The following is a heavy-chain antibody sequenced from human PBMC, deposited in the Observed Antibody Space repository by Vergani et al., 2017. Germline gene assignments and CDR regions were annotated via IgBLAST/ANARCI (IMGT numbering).Heavy chain of an antibody. CDR2: IHYSENT. V-gene: IGHV4-59*11. D-gene: IGHD6-19*01. CDR1: FVSIRNLY. J-gene: IGHJ5*02. CDR3: ASDTRSGQRADR. Sequence: QVQLQESGPGLVKPSETLSLTCSVSFVSIRNLYCNWIRQPPGKGLEWMGSIHYSENTNYNPSLKTRVTISVDTSKNQFSLTLTSVTAADTAVYYCASDTRSGQRADRWGQGILVTVTS.